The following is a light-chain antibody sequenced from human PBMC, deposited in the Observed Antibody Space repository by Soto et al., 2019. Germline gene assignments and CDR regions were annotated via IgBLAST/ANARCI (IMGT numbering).Light chain of an antibody. V-gene: IGKV1-5*03. CDR3: QQYTLFPWT. J-gene: IGKJ1*01. CDR2: KAT. Sequence: DIQMTQSPPPLSASVVDRVGLSCRAARNVCKWLAWFQQKPGGAPRLPIQKATSLQDGVPLRLSGSGSETKLTLTTNSLQHHDSATYYSQQYTLFPWTFGQGTRVEI. CDR1: RNVCKW.